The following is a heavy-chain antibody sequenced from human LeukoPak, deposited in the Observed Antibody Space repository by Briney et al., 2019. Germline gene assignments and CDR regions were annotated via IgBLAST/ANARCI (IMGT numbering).Heavy chain of an antibody. CDR1: GFSFSRYA. Sequence: GRSLRLSCAASGFSFSRYAMFWVRQAPGKGLEWVAVMSYDGSDKYYADSVKGRFTISRDNSKNTLYLQMNSLRADDTAVYYCKREGRRWLQFSFDYWGQGTRVTVSS. CDR2: MSYDGSDK. J-gene: IGHJ4*02. D-gene: IGHD5-24*01. V-gene: IGHV3-30-3*01. CDR3: KREGRRWLQFSFDY.